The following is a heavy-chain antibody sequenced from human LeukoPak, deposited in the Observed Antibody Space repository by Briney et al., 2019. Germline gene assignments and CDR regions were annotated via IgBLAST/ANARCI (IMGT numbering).Heavy chain of an antibody. D-gene: IGHD4-17*01. Sequence: GGSLRLSCAASGFTFSSFSMNWVRQAPGKGLEWVSSISYSGGRTYHADSVKGRFTISRDNSKNTLYLQMNSLRAGDTAVYYCAKDRRDYGDLHPFDYWGQGTLVTVSS. CDR1: GFTFSSFS. CDR3: AKDRRDYGDLHPFDY. CDR2: ISYSGGRT. V-gene: IGHV3-23*01. J-gene: IGHJ4*02.